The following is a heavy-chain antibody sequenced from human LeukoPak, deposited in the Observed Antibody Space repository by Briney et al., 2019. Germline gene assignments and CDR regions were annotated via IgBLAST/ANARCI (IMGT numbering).Heavy chain of an antibody. V-gene: IGHV3-23*01. D-gene: IGHD2/OR15-2a*01. CDR3: AKDSATVGGPDFGE. J-gene: IGHJ4*02. CDR2: ISGSGGST. Sequence: PGGSLRLSCAASGFTFSSYAMSWVRQAPGKGLERVSAISGSGGSTYYADSVKGRFTISRDNSRNTLSLQMNSLRAEDTAIYYCAKDSATVGGPDFGEWGQGTLVTVSS. CDR1: GFTFSSYA.